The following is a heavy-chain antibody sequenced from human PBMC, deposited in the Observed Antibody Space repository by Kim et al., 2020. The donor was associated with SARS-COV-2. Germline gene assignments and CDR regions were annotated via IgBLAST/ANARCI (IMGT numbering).Heavy chain of an antibody. J-gene: IGHJ6*02. CDR3: ARATPSPMVRGVYGMDV. V-gene: IGHV6-1*01. Sequence: SQTLSLTCAISGDSVSSNSAAWNWIRQSPSRGLEWLARTYYRSKWYNDYAVSVKSRITINPDTSKNQFSLQLNSVTPEDTAVYYCARATPSPMVRGVYGMDVWGQGTTVTVSS. CDR1: GDSVSSNSAA. CDR2: TYYRSKWYN. D-gene: IGHD3-10*01.